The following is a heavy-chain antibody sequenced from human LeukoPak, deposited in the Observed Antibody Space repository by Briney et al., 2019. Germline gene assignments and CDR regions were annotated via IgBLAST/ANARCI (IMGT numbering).Heavy chain of an antibody. J-gene: IGHJ5*02. CDR1: GGTFSSYA. Sequence: SVKVSCKASGGTFSSYAISWVRQAPGQGLEWMGGIIPIFGTATYAQKFQGRVTITADKSTSTAYMELSSLRSEDTAVYYCARGYCSSTSCYGFDPWGQGTLVTVSS. D-gene: IGHD2-2*01. CDR3: ARGYCSSTSCYGFDP. CDR2: IIPIFGTA. V-gene: IGHV1-69*06.